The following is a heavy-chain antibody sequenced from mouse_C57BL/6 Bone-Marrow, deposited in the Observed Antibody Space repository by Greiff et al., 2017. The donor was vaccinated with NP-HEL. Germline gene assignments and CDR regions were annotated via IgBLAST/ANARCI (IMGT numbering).Heavy chain of an antibody. D-gene: IGHD1-1*01. J-gene: IGHJ3*01. V-gene: IGHV2-2*01. CDR1: GFSLTSYG. CDR2: IWSGGST. CDR3: ARNGLLRYPAWFAY. Sequence: QVQLKQSGPGLVQPSQSLSITCTVSGFSLTSYGVHWVRQSPGKGLEWLGVIWSGGSTDYNAAFISRLSISKDNSKSQVFFKMNSLQADDTAIYYCARNGLLRYPAWFAYWGQGTLVTVSA.